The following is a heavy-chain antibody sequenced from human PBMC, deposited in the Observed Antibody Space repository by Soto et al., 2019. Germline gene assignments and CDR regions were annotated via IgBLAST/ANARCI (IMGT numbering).Heavy chain of an antibody. CDR1: GGSISSSSYY. J-gene: IGHJ6*02. CDR3: ARLDYYGILTGYYNDGMDV. CDR2: IYYSGST. Sequence: QLQLQESGPGLVKPSETLSLTCTVSGGSISSSSYYWGWIRQPPGKGLEWIGSIYYSGSTYYNPSFESRYTIPVDTANNQFSLKLSSVTAADTAVYYCARLDYYGILTGYYNDGMDVWGQGTTVTVAS. V-gene: IGHV4-39*01. D-gene: IGHD3-9*01.